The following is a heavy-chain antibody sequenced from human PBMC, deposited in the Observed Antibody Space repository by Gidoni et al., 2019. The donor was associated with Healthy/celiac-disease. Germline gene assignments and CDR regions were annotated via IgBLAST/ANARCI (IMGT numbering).Heavy chain of an antibody. J-gene: IGHJ4*02. V-gene: IGHV2-5*01. CDR2: IYWNDDK. Sequence: QITLKESGPTLVNPTQTLTLTCTFSGFSLSTSGVGVGWLRPPPGKALEWLALIYWNDDKRYSPSLKSRLTITKDTSKNQVVLTMTNRDPVDTATDHCAHSYCSSTSCYGYVVDYWGQGTLVTVSS. CDR3: AHSYCSSTSCYGYVVDY. D-gene: IGHD2-2*01. CDR1: GFSLSTSGVG.